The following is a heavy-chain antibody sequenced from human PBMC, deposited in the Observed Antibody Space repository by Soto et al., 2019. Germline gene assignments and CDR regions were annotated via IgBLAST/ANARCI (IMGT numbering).Heavy chain of an antibody. D-gene: IGHD3-10*01. CDR3: ARWGRMGSGRSYYMDV. CDR1: GFTFDDYG. CDR2: INWNGGST. Sequence: GGSLRLSCAASGFTFDDYGMSWVRQAPGKGLEWVSGINWNGGSTGYADSVKGRFTISRDNAKNSLYLQMNSLRAEDTALYHCARWGRMGSGRSYYMDVWGKGTTVTVSS. V-gene: IGHV3-20*01. J-gene: IGHJ6*03.